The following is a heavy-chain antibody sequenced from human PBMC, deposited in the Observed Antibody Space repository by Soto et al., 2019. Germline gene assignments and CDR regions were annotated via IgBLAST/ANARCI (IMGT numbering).Heavy chain of an antibody. CDR1: GGTFSIYT. J-gene: IGHJ6*02. CDR3: AREDGDQDIGLVPAAIEAMDV. D-gene: IGHD2-2*01. V-gene: IGHV1-69*08. Sequence: QVQLVQSGAEVKKPGSSVKVSCKASGGTFSIYTITWVRQARGQGLEWMGRIIPIFDIATYAQKFQGRLTITADKSTSTAYMELSSLRSEDTAVYYCAREDGDQDIGLVPAAIEAMDVWGQGTTVTVSS. CDR2: IIPIFDIA.